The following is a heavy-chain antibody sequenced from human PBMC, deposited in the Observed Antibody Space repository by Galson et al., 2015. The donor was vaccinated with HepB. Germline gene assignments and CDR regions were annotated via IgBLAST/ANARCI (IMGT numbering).Heavy chain of an antibody. V-gene: IGHV3-64D*06. D-gene: IGHD2-2*01. CDR1: GFTFSSYA. Sequence: SLRLSCAASGFTFSSYAMHWVRQAPGKGLEYVSAISSNGGSTYYADSVKGRFTISRDNSKNTLYLQMSSLRAEDTAVYYCVKGGYCSSTSCYADYWGQGTLVTVSS. CDR3: VKGGYCSSTSCYADY. J-gene: IGHJ4*02. CDR2: ISSNGGST.